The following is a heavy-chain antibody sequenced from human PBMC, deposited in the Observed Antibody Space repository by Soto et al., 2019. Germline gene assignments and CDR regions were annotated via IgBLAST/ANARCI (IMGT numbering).Heavy chain of an antibody. D-gene: IGHD2-2*02. Sequence: GASVKVSCKASGYTFTSYDINWVRQATGQGLEWMGWMNPHSGNTGYAQKFQGRVTMTRNTSISTAYMELSSLRSEDTAVYYCARGLKCSSTSCYRYWGQGTLVTVSS. CDR3: ARGLKCSSTSCYRY. CDR2: MNPHSGNT. V-gene: IGHV1-8*01. J-gene: IGHJ4*02. CDR1: GYTFTSYD.